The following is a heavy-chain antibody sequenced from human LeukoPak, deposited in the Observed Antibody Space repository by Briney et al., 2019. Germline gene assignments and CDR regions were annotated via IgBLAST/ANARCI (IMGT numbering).Heavy chain of an antibody. D-gene: IGHD6-13*01. CDR3: ARDDLLVRAAGALDY. V-gene: IGHV1-69*04. J-gene: IGHJ4*02. Sequence: ASVKVSCKASGGTFSSYAISWVRQAPGQGLEWMGRIIPILGMANYAQKFQGRVTITADKSTSTAYMELSSLRSEDTAVYYCARDDLLVRAAGALDYWGQGTLVTVSS. CDR2: IIPILGMA. CDR1: GGTFSSYA.